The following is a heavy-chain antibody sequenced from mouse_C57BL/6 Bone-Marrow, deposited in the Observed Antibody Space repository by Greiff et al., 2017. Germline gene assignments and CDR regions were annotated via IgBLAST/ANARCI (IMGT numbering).Heavy chain of an antibody. Sequence: QVQLKESGAELVRPGTSVKMSCKASGYTFTNYWIGWAKQRPGHGLEWIGDIYPGGGYPNYNEKFKGKATLTADKSSSTAYMQFSSLTSEDSAIYYCARWDYYYAMDYWGQGTSVTVSS. CDR3: ARWDYYYAMDY. D-gene: IGHD4-1*01. V-gene: IGHV1-63*01. CDR2: IYPGGGYP. J-gene: IGHJ4*01. CDR1: GYTFTNYW.